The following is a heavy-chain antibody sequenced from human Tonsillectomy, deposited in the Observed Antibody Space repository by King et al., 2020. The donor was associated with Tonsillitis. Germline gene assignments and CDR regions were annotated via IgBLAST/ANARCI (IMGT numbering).Heavy chain of an antibody. CDR1: GGSISSSYYY. CDR3: ARLKDYGGHSNPDYFDY. Sequence: QLQESGPGLVKPSETLSLTCTVSGGSISSSYYYWGWVRQPPGKGLELIGYTYYSGSTYYNPSLKSRVTVSVDTSKNQFSLRLNSVSAADTAIYSRARLKDYGGHSNPDYFDYWGQGTLVTVSS. D-gene: IGHD4-23*01. V-gene: IGHV4-39*01. CDR2: TYYSGST. J-gene: IGHJ4*02.